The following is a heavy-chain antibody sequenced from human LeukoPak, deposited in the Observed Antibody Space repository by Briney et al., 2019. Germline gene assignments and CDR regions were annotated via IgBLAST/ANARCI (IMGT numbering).Heavy chain of an antibody. Sequence: GGSLRLSCAASGFTFSSYSMNWVRQAPGKGLEWVSSISSSSSYIYYADSVKGRFTISRDNSKNTLYLQMNSLRAEDTAVYYCARGAVAGRKPAPFDYWGQGTLVTVSS. J-gene: IGHJ4*02. CDR1: GFTFSSYS. D-gene: IGHD6-19*01. V-gene: IGHV3-21*01. CDR3: ARGAVAGRKPAPFDY. CDR2: ISSSSSYI.